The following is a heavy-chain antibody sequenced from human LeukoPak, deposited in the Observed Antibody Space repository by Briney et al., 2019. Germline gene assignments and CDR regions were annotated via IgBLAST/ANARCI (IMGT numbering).Heavy chain of an antibody. CDR2: MNPNSGNT. Sequence: ASVKVSCKASGYTFSNNDINWVRQATGQGLEWMGWMNPNSGNTGYAQKFQGRVTITRNTSISTAYMELSSLRSEDTAVYYCARRRCSSTSCYPGVNWSDPWGQGPLVTVSS. CDR1: GYTFSNND. CDR3: ARRRCSSTSCYPGVNWSDP. D-gene: IGHD2-2*01. V-gene: IGHV1-8*03. J-gene: IGHJ5*02.